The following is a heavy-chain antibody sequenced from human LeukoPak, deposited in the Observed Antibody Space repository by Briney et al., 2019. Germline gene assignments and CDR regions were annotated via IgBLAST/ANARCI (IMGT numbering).Heavy chain of an antibody. CDR2: IKSKTDGGTT. CDR1: GFSFTYAW. D-gene: IGHD3-9*01. V-gene: IGHV3-15*01. J-gene: IGHJ4*02. CDR3: ATDASYYDILTGNYRDY. Sequence: PGGSLRLSCAASGFSFTYAWMNWVRQAPGKGLAWVGRIKSKTDGGTTDYAAPVKGRFTISRDDSQNMLHLQMNSLKTEDTAVYYCATDASYYDILTGNYRDYWGQGTLVTVSS.